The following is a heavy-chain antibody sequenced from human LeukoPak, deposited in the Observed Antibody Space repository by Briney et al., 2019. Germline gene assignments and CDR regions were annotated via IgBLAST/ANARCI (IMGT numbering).Heavy chain of an antibody. CDR2: IIPIFGTA. CDR1: GGTFSSYA. CDR3: ARGVGARVWYFDY. J-gene: IGHJ4*02. V-gene: IGHV1-69*13. Sequence: SVKVSCKASGGTFSSYAISWVRQAPGQGLEWMGGIIPIFGTANYAQKFQGRVTITADESTSTAYMELSSLRSEDTAVYYGARGVGARVWYFDYWGQGTLVTVSS. D-gene: IGHD1-26*01.